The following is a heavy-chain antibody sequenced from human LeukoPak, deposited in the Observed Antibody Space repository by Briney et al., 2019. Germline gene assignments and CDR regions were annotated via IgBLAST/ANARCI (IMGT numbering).Heavy chain of an antibody. CDR2: IYYSGST. CDR3: ARLFSRGWEYHFGLDV. CDR1: GGSISTDASY. J-gene: IGHJ6*02. V-gene: IGHV4-39*01. D-gene: IGHD6-19*01. Sequence: PSEALSLTCTVSGGSISTDASYWAWIRQPPGKGLEWIGSIYYSGSTYYSSSLKSRVTLSVDTSKNQFSLKMSSVTAADTAVFYCARLFSRGWEYHFGLDVWGQGTTVTVS.